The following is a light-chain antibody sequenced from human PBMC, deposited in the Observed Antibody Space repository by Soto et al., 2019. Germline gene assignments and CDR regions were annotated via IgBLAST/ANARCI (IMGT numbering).Light chain of an antibody. V-gene: IGKV1-5*03. CDR2: KAS. Sequence: DIQMTQSPSTLSASVGDRVTITCRASQSISSWLAWYQQKPGTAPNLLIYKASTLQGGVPSRFSGSGSGTEFTLAGRGLQPDESALYYCQQYSDSWTFGQGTKVEIK. CDR1: QSISSW. CDR3: QQYSDSWT. J-gene: IGKJ1*01.